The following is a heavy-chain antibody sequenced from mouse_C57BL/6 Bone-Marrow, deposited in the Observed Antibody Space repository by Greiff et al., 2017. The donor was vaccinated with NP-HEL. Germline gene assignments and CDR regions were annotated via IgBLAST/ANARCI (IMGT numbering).Heavy chain of an antibody. J-gene: IGHJ3*01. Sequence: EVKLMESGPELVKPGASVKISCKASGYSFTDYHMNWVKQSNGKSLEWIGVINPNYGTTSYNQKFKGKATLTVDQSSSTAYMQLNSLTSEDSAVYYCARLGYYGSSFSFAYWGQGTLVTVSA. CDR1: GYSFTDYH. CDR3: ARLGYYGSSFSFAY. CDR2: INPNYGTT. D-gene: IGHD1-1*01. V-gene: IGHV1-39*01.